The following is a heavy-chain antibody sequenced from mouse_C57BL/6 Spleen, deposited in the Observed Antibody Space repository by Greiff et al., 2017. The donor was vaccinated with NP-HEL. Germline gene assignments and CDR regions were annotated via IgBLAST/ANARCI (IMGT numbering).Heavy chain of an antibody. CDR3: EGAEYDDYYYAMDY. CDR2: IYPRSGNT. V-gene: IGHV1-81*01. Sequence: VQLQQSGAELARPGASVKLSCKASGYTFTSYGISWVKQRTGQGLEWIGEIYPRSGNTYYNEKFKGKATLTADKSSSTAYMELRSLTSEDSAVYFCEGAEYDDYYYAMDYWGQGTSVTVSS. D-gene: IGHD2-14*01. J-gene: IGHJ4*01. CDR1: GYTFTSYG.